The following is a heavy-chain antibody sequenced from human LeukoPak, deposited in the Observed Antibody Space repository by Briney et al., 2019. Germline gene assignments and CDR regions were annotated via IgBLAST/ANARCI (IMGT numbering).Heavy chain of an antibody. CDR1: GGSISSHY. D-gene: IGHD1-26*01. V-gene: IGHV4-59*11. Sequence: SETLSLTCTVSGGSISSHYWGWIRQPPGKGLEWIGYIYYSGSTNYNPSLKRRVTISVDTSKNQFSLKLSSVTAADTAVYYCARGGGSYRLIDYWGQGTLVTVSS. J-gene: IGHJ4*02. CDR3: ARGGGSYRLIDY. CDR2: IYYSGST.